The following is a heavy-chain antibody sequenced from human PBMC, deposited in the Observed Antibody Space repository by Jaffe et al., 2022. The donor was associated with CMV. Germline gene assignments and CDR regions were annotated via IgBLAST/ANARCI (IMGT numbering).Heavy chain of an antibody. J-gene: IGHJ6*02. D-gene: IGHD4-4*01. Sequence: QVQLVQSGAEVKKPGASVKVSCKASGYTFTSYYMHWVRQAPGQGLEWMGIINPSGGSTSYAQKFQGRVTMTRDTSTSTVYMELSSLRSEDTAVYYCARDQSYSNYYYYYGMDVWGQGTTVTVSS. V-gene: IGHV1-46*01. CDR2: INPSGGST. CDR3: ARDQSYSNYYYYYGMDV. CDR1: GYTFTSYY.